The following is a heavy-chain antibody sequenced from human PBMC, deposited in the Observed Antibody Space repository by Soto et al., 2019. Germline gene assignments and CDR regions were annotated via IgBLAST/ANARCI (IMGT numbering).Heavy chain of an antibody. D-gene: IGHD3-10*01. CDR3: ARFMVRGVIRTYYYGMDV. CDR2: INHSGST. J-gene: IGHJ6*02. Sequence: QVKLQQWGAGLLKPSETLSLTCAVYGGSFSGYYWSGFRQPPGKGWEWMGEINHSGSTNYNPSLKSRVTISVDTSKNQFSLKLCSVTAADTAVYYCARFMVRGVIRTYYYGMDVWGQGTTVTVSS. V-gene: IGHV4-34*01. CDR1: GGSFSGYY.